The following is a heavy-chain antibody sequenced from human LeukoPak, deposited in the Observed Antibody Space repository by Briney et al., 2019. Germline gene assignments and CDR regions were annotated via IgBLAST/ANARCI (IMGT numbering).Heavy chain of an antibody. CDR2: INPNSGGT. D-gene: IGHD3-10*01. CDR1: GYTFTGYY. Sequence: ASVKVSCKASGYTFTGYYMRWVRQAPGQGLEWMGWINPNSGGTNYAQKFQGRVTMTRDTSISTAYMELSRLRSDDTAVYYCASKGSGSYYYYYMDVWGKGTTVTVSS. CDR3: ASKGSGSYYYYYMDV. J-gene: IGHJ6*03. V-gene: IGHV1-2*02.